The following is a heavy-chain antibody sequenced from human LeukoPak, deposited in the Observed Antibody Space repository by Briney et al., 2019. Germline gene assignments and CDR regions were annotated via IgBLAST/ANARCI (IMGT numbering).Heavy chain of an antibody. V-gene: IGHV1-69*04. D-gene: IGHD6-19*01. CDR1: GDTFNHFG. J-gene: IGHJ5*02. CDR3: AREGHTSSRGWFVP. Sequence: GASVKVSCKASGDTFNHFGINWVRQAPGQGLEWMGRIIPILDLTKYAPKIQDRVTITADKSTSTAYMELRSLRSDDAAVYYCAREGHTSSRGWFVPWGQGTLVTVSS. CDR2: IIPILDLT.